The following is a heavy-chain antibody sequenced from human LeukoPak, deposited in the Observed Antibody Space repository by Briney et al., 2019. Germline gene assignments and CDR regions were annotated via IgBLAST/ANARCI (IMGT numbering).Heavy chain of an antibody. CDR2: INHSGST. Sequence: SETLSLTCAVYGGSVSGYYWSWIRQPPGKGLEWIGEINHSGSTNYNPSLKSRVTISVDTSKNQFSLKLSSVTAADTAVYYCARGGYYDFWSGYLKYYFDYWGQGTLVTVSS. V-gene: IGHV4-34*01. CDR1: GGSVSGYY. J-gene: IGHJ4*02. D-gene: IGHD3-3*01. CDR3: ARGGYYDFWSGYLKYYFDY.